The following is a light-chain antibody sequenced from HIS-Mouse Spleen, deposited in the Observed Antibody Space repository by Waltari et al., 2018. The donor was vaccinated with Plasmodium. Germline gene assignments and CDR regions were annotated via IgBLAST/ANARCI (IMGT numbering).Light chain of an antibody. CDR2: AAS. CDR3: QQYYSYPPWT. CDR1: QGISSY. V-gene: IGKV1-8*01. Sequence: AIRMTQSPSPLSATTGDRVTLTCRASQGISSYLAWYQQKPGKAPKLLIYAASTLQSGVPSRFSGSGSGTDFTLTISCLQSEDFATYYCQQYYSYPPWTFGQGTKVEIK. J-gene: IGKJ1*01.